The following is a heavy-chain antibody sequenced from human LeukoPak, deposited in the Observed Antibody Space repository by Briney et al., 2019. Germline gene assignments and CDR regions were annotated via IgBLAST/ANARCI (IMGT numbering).Heavy chain of an antibody. Sequence: PGASVKVSCKASGYTFTGYYMYWVRQAPGQGLEWMGWINPTSGGTNYAQKFQGRVTMTRDTSISAAYMDLSRLTSDDTAVYYCARGKEPTAIHAADYWGQGTLVTVSS. CDR1: GYTFTGYY. CDR3: ARGKEPTAIHAADY. V-gene: IGHV1-2*02. CDR2: INPTSGGT. D-gene: IGHD2-2*02. J-gene: IGHJ4*02.